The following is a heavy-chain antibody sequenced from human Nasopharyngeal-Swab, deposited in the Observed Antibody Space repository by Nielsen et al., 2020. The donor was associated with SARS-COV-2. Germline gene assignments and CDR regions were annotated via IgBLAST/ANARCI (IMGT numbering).Heavy chain of an antibody. J-gene: IGHJ4*02. Sequence: GGSLRLSCTASGFTFSNYDIHWLRQTPGKGLEWVAVMWYAGSSERYADSVKGRFTISRDNAKNTLFLQMHSLRADDTAIYYCASQLGHPDSWGQGTLVTVSS. CDR1: GFTFSNYD. D-gene: IGHD2-2*01. CDR3: ASQLGHPDS. CDR2: MWYAGSSE. V-gene: IGHV3-33*03.